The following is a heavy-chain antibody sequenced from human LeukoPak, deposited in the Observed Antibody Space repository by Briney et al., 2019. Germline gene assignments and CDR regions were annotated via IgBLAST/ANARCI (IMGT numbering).Heavy chain of an antibody. J-gene: IGHJ3*02. D-gene: IGHD2-2*01. CDR1: GFIFSSYG. Sequence: GSLRLSCAASGFIFSSYGMNWVRQAPGKGLEWVSYISSSSSSIYYADSVKGRFTISRDNAQNSLYLQMNSLRAEDTAVYYCARAQRDAFDIWGQGTMVTVSS. CDR2: ISSSSSSI. CDR3: ARAQRDAFDI. V-gene: IGHV3-48*01.